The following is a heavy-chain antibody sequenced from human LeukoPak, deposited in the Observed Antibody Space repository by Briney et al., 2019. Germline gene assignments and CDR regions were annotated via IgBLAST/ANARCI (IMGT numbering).Heavy chain of an antibody. CDR2: INPNSGGT. CDR1: GYTFTGYY. J-gene: IGHJ5*02. Sequence: ASVTVSCKASGYTFTGYYMHWVRQAPGQGLEWMGWINPNSGGTNYAQKFQGRVTMTRDTSISTAYMELSRLRSDDTAVYYCARASSSWYNWFDPWGQGTLVTVSS. D-gene: IGHD6-13*01. V-gene: IGHV1-2*02. CDR3: ARASSSWYNWFDP.